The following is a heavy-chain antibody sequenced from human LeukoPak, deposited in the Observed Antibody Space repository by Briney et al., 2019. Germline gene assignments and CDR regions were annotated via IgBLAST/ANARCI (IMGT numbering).Heavy chain of an antibody. V-gene: IGHV3-23*01. CDR3: AKSKGNSGYDSFIFDY. Sequence: PGRSLRLSCAASGFTFDDYAMSWVRQAPGKGLEWVSAISGSGGSTYYADSVKGRFTISRDNSKSTLYLQMNSLRAEDTAVYYCAKSKGNSGYDSFIFDYWGQGTLVTVSS. CDR1: GFTFDDYA. D-gene: IGHD5-12*01. CDR2: ISGSGGST. J-gene: IGHJ4*02.